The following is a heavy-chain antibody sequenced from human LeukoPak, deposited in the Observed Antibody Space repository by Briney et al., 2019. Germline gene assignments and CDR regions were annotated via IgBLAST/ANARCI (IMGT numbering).Heavy chain of an antibody. CDR1: GFSFSSSG. CDR2: IQYDGNNK. J-gene: IGHJ4*02. D-gene: IGHD1-1*01. CDR3: GKESTFTGDY. Sequence: GGSLRLXCAASGFSFSSSGMHWVRQAPGKELEWVGLIQYDGNNKHYADSVKGRFTISRDNSKNTLYLQMNSLRAEDTAVYYCGKESTFTGDYWGQGTLVTVSS. V-gene: IGHV3-30*02.